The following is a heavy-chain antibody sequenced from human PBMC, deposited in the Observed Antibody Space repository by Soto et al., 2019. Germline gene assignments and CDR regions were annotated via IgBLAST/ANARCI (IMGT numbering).Heavy chain of an antibody. J-gene: IGHJ5*02. Sequence: QGQLVQSGAEMKEPGSSVKVSCKASGGIFSNYAISWVREAPGQGLQWMGGIFTLFGPTHIAQKFQGRLTITADEFTSTVYMELSSLRSEDTARYYCARDFYCSGGKCYHGGWFDPWGQGTLVTVSS. CDR3: ARDFYCSGGKCYHGGWFDP. CDR1: GGIFSNYA. D-gene: IGHD2-15*01. CDR2: IFTLFGPT. V-gene: IGHV1-69*12.